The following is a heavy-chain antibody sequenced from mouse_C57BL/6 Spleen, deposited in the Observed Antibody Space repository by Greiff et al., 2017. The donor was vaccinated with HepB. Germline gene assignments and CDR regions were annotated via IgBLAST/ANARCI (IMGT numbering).Heavy chain of an antibody. CDR2: INYDGSST. J-gene: IGHJ4*01. D-gene: IGHD1-1*01. CDR1: GFTFSDYY. V-gene: IGHV5-16*01. Sequence: EVMLVESEGGLVQPGSSMKLSCTASGFTFSDYYMAWVRQVPEKGLEWVANINYDGSSTYYLDSLKSRFIISRDNAKNILYLQMSSLKSEDTATYYCARGDYGKDAMDYWGQGTSVTVSS. CDR3: ARGDYGKDAMDY.